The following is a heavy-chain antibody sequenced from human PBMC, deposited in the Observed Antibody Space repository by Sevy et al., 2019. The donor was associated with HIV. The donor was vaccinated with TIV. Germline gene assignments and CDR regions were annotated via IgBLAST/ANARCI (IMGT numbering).Heavy chain of an antibody. V-gene: IGHV3-21*01. CDR2: ISSRSSYI. Sequence: GGSLRLSCAASGFTFSDYYMNWVRQAPGKGLEWVSSISSRSSYIHYADSVRGRFTISRDNAKNSLYLQMNSLRVDDTAVYYCARPYGSGSWEAFDVWGQGTMVTVSS. CDR1: GFTFSDYY. J-gene: IGHJ3*01. CDR3: ARPYGSGSWEAFDV. D-gene: IGHD3-10*01.